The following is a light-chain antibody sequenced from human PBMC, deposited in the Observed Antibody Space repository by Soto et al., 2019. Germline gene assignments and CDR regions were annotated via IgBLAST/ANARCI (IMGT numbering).Light chain of an antibody. Sequence: QSALTQPASVSGSPGQSITISCIGTSSNVGGFSYVSWYQQHPGKAPKLMIYDVSNRPSGVSNRFSGSKSGNTASLTISGLQAEDEEDYYCSSYTSSTTLGVFGGGTKLTVL. CDR3: SSYTSSTTLGV. J-gene: IGLJ3*02. CDR1: SSNVGGFSY. CDR2: DVS. V-gene: IGLV2-14*01.